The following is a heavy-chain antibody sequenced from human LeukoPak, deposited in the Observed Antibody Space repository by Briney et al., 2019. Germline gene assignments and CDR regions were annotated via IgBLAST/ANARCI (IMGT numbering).Heavy chain of an antibody. V-gene: IGHV3-48*04. CDR1: GFTFSSYS. CDR3: ARGLALDY. CDR2: ISSSSSTI. D-gene: IGHD6-19*01. J-gene: IGHJ4*02. Sequence: GGSLRLSCAASGFTFSSYSMNWVRQAPGKGLEWVSYISSSSSTIYYADSVKGRFTISRDNAKNSLYLRMNSLRAEDTAVYYCARGLALDYWGQGTLVTVSS.